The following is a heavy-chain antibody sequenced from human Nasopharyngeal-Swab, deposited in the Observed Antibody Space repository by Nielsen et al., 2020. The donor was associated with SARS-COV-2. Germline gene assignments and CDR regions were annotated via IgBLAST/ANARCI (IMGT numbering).Heavy chain of an antibody. J-gene: IGHJ6*02. Sequence: VRQMPGKGLEWVANIKQDGSEKCYVDSVKGRFTISRDNAKNSLYLQMNSLRAEDTAVYYCARDRRGWYTPGTPDYGMDVWGQGTTVTVSS. D-gene: IGHD6-19*01. CDR3: ARDRRGWYTPGTPDYGMDV. V-gene: IGHV3-7*01. CDR2: IKQDGSEK.